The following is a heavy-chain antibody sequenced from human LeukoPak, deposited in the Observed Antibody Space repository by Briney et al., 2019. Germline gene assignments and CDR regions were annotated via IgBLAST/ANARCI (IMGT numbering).Heavy chain of an antibody. D-gene: IGHD2-15*01. J-gene: IGHJ4*02. CDR1: GFTFSSYS. CDR2: ISSSSSYI. V-gene: IGHV3-21*01. CDR3: ARELHYSGGSCYVIDY. Sequence: GGSLRLSCAASGFTFSSYSMNWVRQAPGKGLEWVSSISSSSSYIYYADSVKGRFTISRDNAKNSLYLQMNSLRAEDTAVYYCARELHYSGGSCYVIDYWGQGTLVTVSS.